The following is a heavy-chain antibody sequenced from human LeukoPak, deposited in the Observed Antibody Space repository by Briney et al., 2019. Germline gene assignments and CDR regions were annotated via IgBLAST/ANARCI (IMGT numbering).Heavy chain of an antibody. D-gene: IGHD3-22*01. CDR2: IYYSGST. CDR3: ARDYGYYDSSGPAD. J-gene: IGHJ4*02. V-gene: IGHV4-59*01. Sequence: SETLSLTCAVYGGSFSGYYWSWIRQPPGKGLEWIGYIYYSGSTNYNPSLKSRVTISVDTSKNQFSLKLSSVTAADTAVYYCARDYGYYDSSGPADWGQGTLVTVSS. CDR1: GGSFSGYY.